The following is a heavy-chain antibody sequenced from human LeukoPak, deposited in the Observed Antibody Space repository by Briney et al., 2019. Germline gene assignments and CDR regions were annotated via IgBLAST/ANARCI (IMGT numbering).Heavy chain of an antibody. CDR3: ARGVIGDRRYFDY. Sequence: SQTLSLTFAISGDSVSSNSAAWNWIRQSPSRGLEWLGSTYYRSKRYNDYADSVKSRITINPDTSTNLFSLQLNSVTPEDTAVYYCARGVIGDRRYFDYWGQGNLVSVSS. J-gene: IGHJ4*02. D-gene: IGHD7-27*01. CDR2: TYYRSKRYN. V-gene: IGHV6-1*01. CDR1: GDSVSSNSAA.